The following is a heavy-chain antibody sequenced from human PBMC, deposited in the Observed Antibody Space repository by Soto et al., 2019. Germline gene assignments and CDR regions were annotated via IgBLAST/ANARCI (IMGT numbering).Heavy chain of an antibody. V-gene: IGHV1-18*01. CDR2: ISAYNGNT. J-gene: IGHJ5*02. D-gene: IGHD1-7*01. CDR3: ARLAGTTVKWFDP. CDR1: GYSFTNNG. Sequence: ASVKVSCKASGYSFTNNGISWVRQAPGQGLEWMGWISAYNGNTNYAQKLQGRVTMTTDTSTSTAYMELRSLRSDDTAVYYCARLAGTTVKWFDPWGQGTLVTSPQ.